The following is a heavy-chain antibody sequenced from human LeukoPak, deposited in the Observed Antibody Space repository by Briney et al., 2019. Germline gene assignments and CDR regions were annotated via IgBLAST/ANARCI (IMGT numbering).Heavy chain of an antibody. Sequence: SETLSLTCTVSGGSIHSSSYYWGWIRQPPGKGLEWIGNIYYSGNTYYNPSLKSRVTISIDTSKNQFSLNLSSVTAADTAVYYCARGPVVIRRNFDSWGQGTLVTVSS. CDR2: IYYSGNT. J-gene: IGHJ4*02. CDR1: GGSIHSSSYY. D-gene: IGHD2-21*01. CDR3: ARGPVVIRRNFDS. V-gene: IGHV4-39*01.